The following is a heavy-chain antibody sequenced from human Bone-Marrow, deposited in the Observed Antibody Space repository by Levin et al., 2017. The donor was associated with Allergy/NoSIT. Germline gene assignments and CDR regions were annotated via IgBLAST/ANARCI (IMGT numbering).Heavy chain of an antibody. CDR2: ISYDGSNK. CDR3: AKGEYSGSYGFDP. J-gene: IGHJ5*02. D-gene: IGHD1-26*01. Sequence: GESLKISCAASGFTFSSYGMHWVRQAPGKGLEWVAVISYDGSNKYYADSVKGRFTISRDNSKNTLYLQMNSLRAEDTAVYYCAKGEYSGSYGFDPWGQGTLVTVSS. CDR1: GFTFSSYG. V-gene: IGHV3-30*18.